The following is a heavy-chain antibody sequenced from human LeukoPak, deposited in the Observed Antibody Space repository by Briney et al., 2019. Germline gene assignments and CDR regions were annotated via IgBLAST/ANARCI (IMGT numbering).Heavy chain of an antibody. D-gene: IGHD3-10*01. CDR1: GYSFTSYW. J-gene: IGHJ5*02. V-gene: IGHV5-51*01. CDR3: ARTYYYGSGTRYWFDP. CDR2: IYPGDSDT. Sequence: GESLKISCKGSGYSFTSYWIGRVRQMPGKGLEWMGIIYPGDSDTRYSPFFQGQVTISADKSISTAYLQWSSLKASDTAMYYCARTYYYGSGTRYWFDPWGQGTLVTVSS.